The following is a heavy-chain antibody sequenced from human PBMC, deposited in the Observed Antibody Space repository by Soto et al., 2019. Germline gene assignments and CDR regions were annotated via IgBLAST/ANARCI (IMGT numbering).Heavy chain of an antibody. D-gene: IGHD5-12*01. CDR3: ARDSGDIVATIPAFDI. J-gene: IGHJ3*02. CDR1: GGTFSSYA. Sequence: SVKVSCKASGGTFSSYAISWVRQAPGQGLEWMGGIIPIFGTANYAQKFQGRVTITADESTSTAYVELSSLRSEDTAVYYCARDSGDIVATIPAFDIWGQGTMVTVSS. V-gene: IGHV1-69*13. CDR2: IIPIFGTA.